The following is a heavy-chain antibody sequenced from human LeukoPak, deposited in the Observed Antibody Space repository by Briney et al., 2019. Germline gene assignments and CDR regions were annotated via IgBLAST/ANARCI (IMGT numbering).Heavy chain of an antibody. CDR2: IRSKANSYAT. V-gene: IGHV3-73*01. D-gene: IGHD1-26*01. CDR1: GFTFSGSA. CDR3: TGRGIVATHTDY. Sequence: PGGSLRLSCAASGFTFSGSAMHLVRQASGKGLEWVGRIRSKANSYATAYAASVKGRFTISRDDSKNTAYLQMNSLKTEDTAVYYCTGRGIVATHTDYWGQGTLVTVSS. J-gene: IGHJ4*02.